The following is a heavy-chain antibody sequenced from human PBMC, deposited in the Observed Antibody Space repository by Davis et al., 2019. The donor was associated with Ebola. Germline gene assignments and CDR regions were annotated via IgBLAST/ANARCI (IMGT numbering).Heavy chain of an antibody. D-gene: IGHD6-13*01. CDR2: IYYTGST. CDR3: ARTRIAAAVVLLFNWFDP. V-gene: IGHV4-59*04. Sequence: GSLRLSCTVSGGSISSYYWSWIRQPPGKGLEWIGYIYYTGSTNYNPSLKSRVTISVDTSKNQFSLKLSSVTAADTAVYYCARTRIAAAVVLLFNWFDPWGQGTLVTVSS. J-gene: IGHJ5*02. CDR1: GGSISSYY.